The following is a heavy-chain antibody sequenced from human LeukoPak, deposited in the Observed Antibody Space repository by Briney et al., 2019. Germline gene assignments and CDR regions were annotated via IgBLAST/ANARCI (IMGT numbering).Heavy chain of an antibody. CDR2: IYHSGST. Sequence: PSETLSLTCAVYGGSFSGYYWGWIRQPPGKGLEWIGSIYHSGSTYYNPSLKSRVTISVDTSKDQFSLKLRSVTAADTAVYYCARVVQSTDSSGFYLPEYFQHWGQGTLVTVSS. CDR3: ARVVQSTDSSGFYLPEYFQH. V-gene: IGHV4-38-2*01. D-gene: IGHD3-22*01. J-gene: IGHJ1*01. CDR1: GGSFSGYY.